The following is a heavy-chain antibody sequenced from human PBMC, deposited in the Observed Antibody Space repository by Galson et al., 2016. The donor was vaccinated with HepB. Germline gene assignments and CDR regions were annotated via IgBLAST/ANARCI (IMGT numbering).Heavy chain of an antibody. CDR3: ARDGAAAPYNWFDP. V-gene: IGHV1-69*13. CDR1: GGAPITHL. J-gene: IGHJ5*02. CDR2: IGPSFGRG. D-gene: IGHD6-6*01. Sequence: SVKVSCKASGGAPITHLISWLRQAPGHGPEWMGAIGPSFGRGRSAEKFQGRVTMTADESGRTVYRDLSSLTSDDTAIYYCARDGAAAPYNWFDPWGQGTQVTVFS.